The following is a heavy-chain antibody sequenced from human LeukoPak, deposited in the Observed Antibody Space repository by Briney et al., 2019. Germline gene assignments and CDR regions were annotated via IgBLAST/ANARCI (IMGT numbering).Heavy chain of an antibody. CDR1: GYTFTSYY. CDR2: INPSGGST. J-gene: IGHJ4*02. D-gene: IGHD2-2*01. CDR3: ARDSNPGYCSSTSCSRGYFDY. V-gene: IGHV1-46*01. Sequence: ASVKVSCKASGYTFTSYYMHWVRQAPGQGLEWMGIINPSGGSTTYARKFQGRVTMTRDTSTSTVYMELSSLRPEDTAVYYCARDSNPGYCSSTSCSRGYFDYWGQGTLVTVSS.